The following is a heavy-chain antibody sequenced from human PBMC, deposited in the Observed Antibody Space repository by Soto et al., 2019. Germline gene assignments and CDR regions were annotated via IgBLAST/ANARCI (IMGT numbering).Heavy chain of an antibody. Sequence: EVQLVESGGGLVQPGGSLRLSCAASGFTFSSYEMNWVRQAPGKGLEWVSYISSSGSTIYYADSVKGRFTISRDNAKNSLYLQMNSLRAEDTAVYYCAREGGGTTVLFDYWGQGTLVTVSS. CDR3: AREGGGTTVLFDY. J-gene: IGHJ4*02. V-gene: IGHV3-48*03. D-gene: IGHD4-17*01. CDR2: ISSSGSTI. CDR1: GFTFSSYE.